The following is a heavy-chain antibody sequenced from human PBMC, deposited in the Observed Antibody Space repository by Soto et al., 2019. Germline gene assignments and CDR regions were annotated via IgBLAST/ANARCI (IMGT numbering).Heavy chain of an antibody. J-gene: IGHJ4*02. D-gene: IGHD3-9*01. CDR2: ISASGGST. CDR3: AKETGMYYDILTGSKVHDY. V-gene: IGHV3-23*01. CDR1: GFTFTSYA. Sequence: GGSLRLSCAASGFTFTSYAMTWVRQAPGKGLEWVSAISASGGSTYYADSVKGRFTISRDNSKNTLYLQMNSLRAEDTAVYYCAKETGMYYDILTGSKVHDYWGKGILVTVSS.